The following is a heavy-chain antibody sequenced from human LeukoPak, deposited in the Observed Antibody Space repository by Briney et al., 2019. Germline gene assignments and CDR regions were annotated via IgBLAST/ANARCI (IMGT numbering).Heavy chain of an antibody. Sequence: PSETLSLTCTVSGGSISSYYWSWIRQPPGKGLEWIGYIYYIGSTNYNPSLKSRVTISVDTSKNQFSLKLSSVTAADTAVYYCARAVDDYVWGGYRYPYYFDYWGQGTLVTVSS. D-gene: IGHD3-16*02. CDR1: GGSISSYY. J-gene: IGHJ4*02. V-gene: IGHV4-59*12. CDR3: ARAVDDYVWGGYRYPYYFDY. CDR2: IYYIGST.